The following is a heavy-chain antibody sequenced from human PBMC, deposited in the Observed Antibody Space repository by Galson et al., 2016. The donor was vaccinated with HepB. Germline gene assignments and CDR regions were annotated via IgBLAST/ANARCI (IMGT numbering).Heavy chain of an antibody. Sequence: SVKVSCKASGYTFTSYAMHWVRQAPGQRLEWMGWINAGNGNTKYSQKFQGRVTITRDTSANTAYMELSSLRSEDTAMYYCAREAEYSGTHYMDYWGQGTLVTVSS. J-gene: IGHJ4*01. CDR1: GYTFTSYA. V-gene: IGHV1-3*01. D-gene: IGHD1-26*01. CDR3: AREAEYSGTHYMDY. CDR2: INAGNGNT.